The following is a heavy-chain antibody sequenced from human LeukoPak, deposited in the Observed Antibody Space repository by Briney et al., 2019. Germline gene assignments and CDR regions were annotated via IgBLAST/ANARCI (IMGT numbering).Heavy chain of an antibody. Sequence: GASVKVSCKASGYTFTGYYMHWVRQAPGQRLEWMGRINPNSGGTNYAQKFQGRVTMTRDTSISAAYMELSRLGSDDTAVYYCARIIAVAAKEVDYWGQGTLVTVSS. D-gene: IGHD6-19*01. V-gene: IGHV1-2*06. CDR1: GYTFTGYY. CDR2: INPNSGGT. CDR3: ARIIAVAAKEVDY. J-gene: IGHJ4*02.